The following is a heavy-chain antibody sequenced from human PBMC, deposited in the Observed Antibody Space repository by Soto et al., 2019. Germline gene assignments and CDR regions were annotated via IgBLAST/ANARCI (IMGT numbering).Heavy chain of an antibody. CDR1: GDSVSSNSAA. CDR3: ARDSYSSWYLADAFDI. Sequence: PSQTLSLTCVISGDSVSSNSAAWNWIRQSPSRGLEWLGRTYYRSKWYNDYAVSVKSRITINPDTSKNQFSLQLNSVTPEDTAVYYCARDSYSSWYLADAFDIWGQGTMVTVSS. J-gene: IGHJ3*02. V-gene: IGHV6-1*01. D-gene: IGHD6-13*01. CDR2: TYYRSKWYN.